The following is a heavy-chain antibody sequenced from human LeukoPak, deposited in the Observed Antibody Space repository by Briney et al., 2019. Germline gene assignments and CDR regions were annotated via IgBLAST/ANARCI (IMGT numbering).Heavy chain of an antibody. D-gene: IGHD2-8*01. J-gene: IGHJ4*02. CDR1: GFTFSSYW. CDR2: ISSDGRNQ. CDR3: ARDPMADFDY. V-gene: IGHV3-30*03. Sequence: PGGSLRLSCAASGFTFSSYWMHWVRQAPGKGLEWVAVISSDGRNQIYTDSVKGRFTISRDNFQNTLFLQMNNLRTEDTAVYYCARDPMADFDYWGQGTLVTVSS.